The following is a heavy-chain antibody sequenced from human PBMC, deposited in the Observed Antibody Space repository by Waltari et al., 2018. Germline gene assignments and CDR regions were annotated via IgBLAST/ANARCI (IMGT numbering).Heavy chain of an antibody. CDR3: ARALASAGDAFDI. CDR1: GGSISSGDYY. J-gene: IGHJ3*02. V-gene: IGHV4-30-4*01. Sequence: QVQLQESGPGLVKPSQTLSLTCTVSGGSISSGDYYWSWIRQPPGKGLEWIGYIYYSGSPYYHPSLKSRVTLSVDTSTNQFSLKLSSVTAADTAVYYCARALASAGDAFDIWGQGTMVTVSS. CDR2: IYYSGSP.